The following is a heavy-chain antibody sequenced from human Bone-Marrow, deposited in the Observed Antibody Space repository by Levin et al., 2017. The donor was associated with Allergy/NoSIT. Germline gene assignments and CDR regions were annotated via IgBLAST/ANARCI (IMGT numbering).Heavy chain of an antibody. CDR2: ITGSGGGT. D-gene: IGHD2-15*01. V-gene: IGHV3-23*01. CDR1: GFSFSSFT. Sequence: TGGSLRLSCAASGFSFSSFTMSWVRHNPGKGLEWVSGITGSGGGTFYADSVKGRFTLSRDNFKNTLYLQMNSLRVEDTAVYYCAAHLCSGGNCYGGEAFDAWGQGTMVTVSS. CDR3: AAHLCSGGNCYGGEAFDA. J-gene: IGHJ3*01.